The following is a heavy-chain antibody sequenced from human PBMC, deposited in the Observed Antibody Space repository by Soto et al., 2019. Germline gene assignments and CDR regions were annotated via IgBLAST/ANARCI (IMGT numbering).Heavy chain of an antibody. Sequence: HGESLKISCKGSGDRFTSYWIGWVRQMPGKGLEWMGIIYPGDSDTRYSPSFQGQVTISADKSISTAYLQWSSLKASDTAMYYCARREYSSSSSTYYYGMDVWGQGTTVTVSS. CDR3: ARREYSSSSSTYYYGMDV. V-gene: IGHV5-51*01. CDR2: IYPGDSDT. CDR1: GDRFTSYW. J-gene: IGHJ6*02. D-gene: IGHD6-6*01.